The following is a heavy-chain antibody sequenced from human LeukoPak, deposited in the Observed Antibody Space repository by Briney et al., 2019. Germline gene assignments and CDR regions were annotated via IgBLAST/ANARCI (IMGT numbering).Heavy chain of an antibody. J-gene: IGHJ4*02. Sequence: GGSLRLSCAASGFTFSSYAMSWVRKAPGKGLEWVSVIYSGGSTYYADSVKGRFTISRDNSKNTLYLQMNSLRAEDTAVYYCARDHSADFWSDYYGYWGQGTLVTVSS. V-gene: IGHV3-53*01. CDR3: ARDHSADFWSDYYGY. CDR2: IYSGGST. CDR1: GFTFSSYA. D-gene: IGHD3-3*01.